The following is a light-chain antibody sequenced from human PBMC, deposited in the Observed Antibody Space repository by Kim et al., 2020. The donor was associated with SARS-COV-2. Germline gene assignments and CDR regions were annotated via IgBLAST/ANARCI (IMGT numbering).Light chain of an antibody. J-gene: IGLJ3*02. V-gene: IGLV1-44*01. CDR1: SSNIGSNN. CDR3: AVWDDSLKQGV. CDR2: SNN. Sequence: QPVLTQLPSASGTPGQRVTISCSGSSSNIGSNNVVWYQQLPGAAPNLLIYSNNQRPSGVPDRFSGSRSGTSASLAISGLQSGDEADYYCAVWDDSLKQGVFGGGTQLTVL.